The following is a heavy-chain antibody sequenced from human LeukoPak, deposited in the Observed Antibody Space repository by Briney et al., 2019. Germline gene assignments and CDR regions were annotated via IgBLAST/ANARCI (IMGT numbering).Heavy chain of an antibody. D-gene: IGHD3-10*01. V-gene: IGHV3-30*18. Sequence: GGSLRLSCAASGFTFSSYGMHWVRQAPGKGLEWVAVISYDGSNKYYADSVKGRFTISRDNSKNTLYLQMKSLRAEDTAVYYCEKESRNVIIVGYYGSGSLPLPDYWGQGTLVTVSS. CDR2: ISYDGSNK. J-gene: IGHJ4*02. CDR3: EKESRNVIIVGYYGSGSLPLPDY. CDR1: GFTFSSYG.